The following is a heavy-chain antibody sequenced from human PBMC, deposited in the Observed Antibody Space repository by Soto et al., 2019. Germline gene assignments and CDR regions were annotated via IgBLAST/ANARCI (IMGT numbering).Heavy chain of an antibody. V-gene: IGHV3-23*01. CDR2: ISGSGDRT. Sequence: EVQMLQSGGGLVQPGGSLRLSCAASGFTFTTYAMSWVRQAPGKGLEWVSGISGSGDRTHYADSVKGRLSISRDNSKNTLHLQMNSLRAEDTAVYYCAKASTYEYVWGSFRYYFDHWGQGALLTVSS. CDR3: AKASTYEYVWGSFRYYFDH. CDR1: GFTFTTYA. D-gene: IGHD3-16*02. J-gene: IGHJ4*02.